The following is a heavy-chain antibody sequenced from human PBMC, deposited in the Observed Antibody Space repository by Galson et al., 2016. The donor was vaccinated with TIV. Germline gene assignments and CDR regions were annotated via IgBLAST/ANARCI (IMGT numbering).Heavy chain of an antibody. J-gene: IGHJ5*02. D-gene: IGHD6-19*01. Sequence: QSGADVKKPGESLKISCKGSGYSFTTYWIGWLRQTPGKGLEWLGSIYPGDSDSSYSPSFEGQVTISADRSMKTAYLQWTSLNASDTASYYCTRSPGAVAGTGWFDPWGQGTLVTVSS. CDR3: TRSPGAVAGTGWFDP. CDR2: IYPGDSDS. CDR1: GYSFTTYW. V-gene: IGHV5-51*01.